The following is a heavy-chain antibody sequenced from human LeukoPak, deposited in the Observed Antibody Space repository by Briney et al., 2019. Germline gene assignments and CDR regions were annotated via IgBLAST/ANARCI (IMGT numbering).Heavy chain of an antibody. CDR3: ARYDYGSGSYSDY. CDR2: ISSSSSYI. V-gene: IGHV3-21*01. J-gene: IGHJ4*02. D-gene: IGHD3-10*01. Sequence: GGSLRLSCAASGFTSSSYSMNWVRQAPGKGLEWVSSISSSSSYIYYADSVQGRFTISRDNAKNSLYLQMNSLRAEDTAVYYCARYDYGSGSYSDYWGQGTLVTVSS. CDR1: GFTSSSYS.